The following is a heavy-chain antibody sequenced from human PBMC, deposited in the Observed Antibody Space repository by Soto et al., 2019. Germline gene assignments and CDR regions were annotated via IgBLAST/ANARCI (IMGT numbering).Heavy chain of an antibody. CDR2: ISGSGGST. V-gene: IGHV3-23*01. D-gene: IGHD6-19*01. CDR1: GFTYSSYA. J-gene: IGHJ4*02. Sequence: GGSLRLSCAASGFTYSSYAMSWVRQAPGKGLEWVSAISGSGGSTYYADSVKGRFTISRDNSKNTLYLQMNSLRAEDTAVYYCAKDRTEQWLEPFDYWGQGTLVTVSS. CDR3: AKDRTEQWLEPFDY.